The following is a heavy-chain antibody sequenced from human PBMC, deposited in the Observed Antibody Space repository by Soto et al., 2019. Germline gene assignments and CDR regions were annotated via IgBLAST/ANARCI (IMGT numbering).Heavy chain of an antibody. J-gene: IGHJ6*02. D-gene: IGHD3-22*01. CDR3: ARQKYYDSLRTDYGMDV. V-gene: IGHV5-51*01. Sequence: GESLKISCKGSGYSFTSYWIGWVRQMPGKGLEWMEIIYPSDSDTRYSPSFQGQVTISADKSITTAFLQWSSLKASDTAMYYCARQKYYDSLRTDYGMDVWGQGTTVTVSS. CDR2: IYPSDSDT. CDR1: GYSFTSYW.